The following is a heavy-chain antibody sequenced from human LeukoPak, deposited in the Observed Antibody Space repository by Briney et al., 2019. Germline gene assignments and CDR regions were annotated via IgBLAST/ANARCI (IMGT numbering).Heavy chain of an antibody. J-gene: IGHJ4*02. CDR1: GFTFSSYA. V-gene: IGHV3-64*01. D-gene: IGHD3-16*02. CDR3: ARVMITFGGVIVPPDY. CDR2: ISSNGGST. Sequence: GGSLRLSCAASGFTFSSYAMHWVRQAPGKGLEYVSAISSNGGSTYYANSVKGRFTISRDNSKNTLYLQMGSLRAEDMAVYYCARVMITFGGVIVPPDYWGQGTLVTVSS.